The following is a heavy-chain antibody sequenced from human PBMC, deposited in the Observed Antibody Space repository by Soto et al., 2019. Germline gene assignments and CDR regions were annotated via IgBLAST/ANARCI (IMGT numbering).Heavy chain of an antibody. V-gene: IGHV3-30*18. CDR2: ISYDGSNK. CDR1: GFTFSSYG. D-gene: IGHD2-2*01. CDR3: AKDRPVVVPAAIGNWFDP. Sequence: GGSLRLSCAASGFTFSSYGMHWVRQAPGKGLEWVAVISYDGSNKYYADSVKGRFTISRDNSKNTFYLKMNSLRAEETAVFYFAKDRPVVVPAAIGNWFDPWGQGTLVTVSS. J-gene: IGHJ5*02.